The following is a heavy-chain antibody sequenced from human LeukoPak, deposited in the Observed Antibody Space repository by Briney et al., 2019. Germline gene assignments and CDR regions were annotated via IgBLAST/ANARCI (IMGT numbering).Heavy chain of an antibody. J-gene: IGHJ4*02. CDR1: GYTFTSYG. Sequence: ASVKVSCKASGYTFTSYGISWVRQAPGQGLEWMGWINPNSGGTNYAQKFQGRVTMTRDTSISTAYMELSRLRSDDTAVYYCAREGYYDSSGYPDYWGQGTLVTVSS. CDR2: INPNSGGT. V-gene: IGHV1-2*02. D-gene: IGHD3-22*01. CDR3: AREGYYDSSGYPDY.